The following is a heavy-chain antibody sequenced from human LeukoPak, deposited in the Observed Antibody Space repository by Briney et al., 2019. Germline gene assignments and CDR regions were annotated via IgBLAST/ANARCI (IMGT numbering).Heavy chain of an antibody. Sequence: SETLSLTCAVYGGSFSGYYWSWIRQPPGKGLEWIGEINHSGSTNYNPSLKSRVTISVDTSKNQFSLKLSSVTAADTAVYYCARGERWLQLSRHGAFDIWGQGTMVTVSS. CDR2: INHSGST. J-gene: IGHJ3*02. D-gene: IGHD5-24*01. V-gene: IGHV4-34*01. CDR1: GGSFSGYY. CDR3: ARGERWLQLSRHGAFDI.